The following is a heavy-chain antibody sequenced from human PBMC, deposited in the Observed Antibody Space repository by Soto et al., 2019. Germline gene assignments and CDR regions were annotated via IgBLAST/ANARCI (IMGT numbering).Heavy chain of an antibody. CDR3: AKDGDSSGWSYYYYGMDV. J-gene: IGHJ6*02. V-gene: IGHV3-23*01. Sequence: EVQLLESGGGLVQPGGSLGLSCAASGFTFSNNAMSWVRQPPGKGLERVSAISGSGGTTYYADSVKCRFTISRDNSKNTLYLQMNSLRAEDTAVYYCAKDGDSSGWSYYYYGMDVWGQGTTVTVSS. D-gene: IGHD3-22*01. CDR2: ISGSGGTT. CDR1: GFTFSNNA.